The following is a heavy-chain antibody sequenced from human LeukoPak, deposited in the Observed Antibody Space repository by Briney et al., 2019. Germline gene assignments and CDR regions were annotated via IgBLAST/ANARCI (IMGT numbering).Heavy chain of an antibody. Sequence: ASVKVSCKASGYTFTSYGISWMRQAPGQGLEWMGWISAYNGNTNYAQKLRDRVTMTTDTSTGTAYMELRDLRSDDTALYYCARHPDGCSGGNCYNPSGYWGQGTLVTVSS. J-gene: IGHJ4*02. CDR3: ARHPDGCSGGNCYNPSGY. D-gene: IGHD2-15*01. CDR2: ISAYNGNT. V-gene: IGHV1-18*01. CDR1: GYTFTSYG.